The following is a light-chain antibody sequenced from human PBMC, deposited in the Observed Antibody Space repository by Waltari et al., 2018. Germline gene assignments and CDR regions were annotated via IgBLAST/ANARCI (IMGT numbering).Light chain of an antibody. J-gene: IGKJ2*01. CDR2: WAF. CDR3: QQYYTTPFT. Sequence: DSLAVSLGERATINCKSSHNILDSSNNKHHLAWYRQRPGQPPQVVIYWAFSRESGVPDRFTGSGSGTDFTLTISSLQADDVAVYYCQQYYTTPFTFGQGTKLEIK. CDR1: HNILDSSNNKHH. V-gene: IGKV4-1*01.